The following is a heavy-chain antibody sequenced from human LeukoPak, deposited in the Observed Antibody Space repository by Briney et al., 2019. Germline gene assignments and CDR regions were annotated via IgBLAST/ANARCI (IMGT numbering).Heavy chain of an antibody. J-gene: IGHJ5*02. CDR3: ARGGNWFDP. CDR1: GGSISSGSYY. V-gene: IGHV4-61*02. Sequence: PSQTLSLTCTVSGGSISSGSYYWSWIRQPAGKGLEWIGRIYTSGSTNYNPSLKSRVTTSVDTSKNQFSLKLSSVTAADTAVYYCARGGNWFDPWGQGTLVTVSS. D-gene: IGHD3-10*01. CDR2: IYTSGST.